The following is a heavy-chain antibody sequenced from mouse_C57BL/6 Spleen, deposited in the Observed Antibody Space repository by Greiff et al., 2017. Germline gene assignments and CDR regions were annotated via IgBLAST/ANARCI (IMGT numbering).Heavy chain of an antibody. Sequence: QVQLQQSGAELVRPGASVTLSCKASGYTFTDYEMHWVKQTPGHGLEWIGAIDPETGGTAYNQKFKGKAILTADKSSSTAYMELRSLTSEDSAVYYCTRGYGSRGAMDYWGQGTSVTVSS. CDR2: IDPETGGT. CDR1: GYTFTDYE. CDR3: TRGYGSRGAMDY. D-gene: IGHD1-1*01. V-gene: IGHV1-15*01. J-gene: IGHJ4*01.